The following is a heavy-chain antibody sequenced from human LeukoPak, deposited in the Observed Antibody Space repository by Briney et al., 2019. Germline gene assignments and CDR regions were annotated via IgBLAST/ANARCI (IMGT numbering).Heavy chain of an antibody. CDR3: AKSAGGKTASFDY. CDR1: GFTFSSYW. Sequence: GGSLRLSCAASGFTFSSYWMSWVRQAPGKGLEWVANIKQDGSEKYYVDSVKGRFTISRDNAKNSLYLQMNSLRAEDTAVYYCAKSAGGKTASFDYWGQGTLVTVSS. J-gene: IGHJ4*02. D-gene: IGHD1-26*01. V-gene: IGHV3-7*03. CDR2: IKQDGSEK.